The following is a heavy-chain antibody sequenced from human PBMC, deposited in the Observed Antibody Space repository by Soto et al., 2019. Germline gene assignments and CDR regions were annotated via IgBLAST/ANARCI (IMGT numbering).Heavy chain of an antibody. CDR3: ARGDSTDCSNGVCSFFYNHDMDV. Sequence: APVKVSCKASGHSFTDYHIHWVRQAPGQGLEWLGRINPKSGGTSTAQKFQGWVTMTTDTSIGTASMELTRLTSDDTAIYYCARGDSTDCSNGVCSFFYNHDMDVWGQGTTVTVSS. J-gene: IGHJ6*02. D-gene: IGHD2-8*01. V-gene: IGHV1-2*04. CDR2: INPKSGGT. CDR1: GHSFTDYH.